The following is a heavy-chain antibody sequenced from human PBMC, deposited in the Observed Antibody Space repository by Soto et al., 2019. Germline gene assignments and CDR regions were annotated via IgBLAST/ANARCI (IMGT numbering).Heavy chain of an antibody. D-gene: IGHD2-15*01. CDR3: AWGYSYFDY. V-gene: IGHV5-51*03. CDR2: IYPCDSDT. CDR1: GYSFSDYW. J-gene: IGHJ4*02. Sequence: EVQLVQSGAQVKKAGESLKISCKGSGYSFSDYWIAWVRQTPGKGLEWMGIIYPCDSDTIYSPSFQGHVSFAADKSIRTAYLQWSSLRASDTAMYFCAWGYSYFDYWGQGTLVAGSS.